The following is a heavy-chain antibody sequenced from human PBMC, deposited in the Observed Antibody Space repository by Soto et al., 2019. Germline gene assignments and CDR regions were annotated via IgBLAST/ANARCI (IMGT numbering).Heavy chain of an antibody. D-gene: IGHD6-13*01. CDR3: ARGIAAADLYYYYYMDV. J-gene: IGHJ6*03. Sequence: PGGSLRLSCAASGFTFSSYDMHWVRQATGKGLEWVSAIGTAGDTYYPGSVKGRFTISRENAKNSLYLQMNSLRAGDTAVYYCARGIAAADLYYYYYMDVWGKGTTVTVSS. CDR2: IGTAGDT. CDR1: GFTFSSYD. V-gene: IGHV3-13*01.